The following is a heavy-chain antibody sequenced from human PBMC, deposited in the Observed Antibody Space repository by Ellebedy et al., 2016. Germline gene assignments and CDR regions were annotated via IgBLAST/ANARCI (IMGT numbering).Heavy chain of an antibody. CDR1: GFTFSSYA. V-gene: IGHV3-23*01. Sequence: GGSLRLSCAASGFTFSSYAMSWVRQAPGKGLEWVSAISGSGGSTYYADSVKGRFTISRDNSKNTLYLQMNSLRAEDTAVYYCAKGYSSSWYFAPGVYWGQGTLVTVSS. CDR3: AKGYSSSWYFAPGVY. D-gene: IGHD6-13*01. CDR2: ISGSGGST. J-gene: IGHJ4*02.